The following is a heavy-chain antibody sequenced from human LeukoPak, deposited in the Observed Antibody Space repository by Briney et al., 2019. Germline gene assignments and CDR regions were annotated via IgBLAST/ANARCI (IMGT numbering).Heavy chain of an antibody. J-gene: IGHJ5*02. Sequence: GGSLRLSCAASGFTFSNYWMNWVRQAPGKGLEWVANIKQDGSEKYYVDSVKGRLTISRDNAKNSLYLQVNSLRAEDTAVYYCARVGGSYWGWFDPWGQGTLVTVSS. CDR3: ARVGGSYWGWFDP. CDR2: IKQDGSEK. D-gene: IGHD1-26*01. CDR1: GFTFSNYW. V-gene: IGHV3-7*01.